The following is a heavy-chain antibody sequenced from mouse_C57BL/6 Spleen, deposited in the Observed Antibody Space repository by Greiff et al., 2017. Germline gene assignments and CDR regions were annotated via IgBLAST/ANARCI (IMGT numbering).Heavy chain of an antibody. D-gene: IGHD2-3*01. V-gene: IGHV3-6*01. CDR1: GYSITSGYY. CDR3: ARDDGYSYYAMDY. Sequence: ESGPGLVKPSQSLSLTCSVTGYSITSGYYWNWIRQFPGNKLEWMGYISYDGSNNYNPSLKNRISITRDTSKNQFFLKLNSVTTEDTATYYCARDDGYSYYAMDYWGQGTSVTVSS. J-gene: IGHJ4*01. CDR2: ISYDGSN.